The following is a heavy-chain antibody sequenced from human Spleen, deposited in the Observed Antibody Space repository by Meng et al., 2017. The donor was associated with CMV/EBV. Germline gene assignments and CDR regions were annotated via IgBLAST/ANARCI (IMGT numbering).Heavy chain of an antibody. CDR2: ISGSGGST. CDR1: GFTVSSNY. D-gene: IGHD3-10*01. Sequence: GESLKISCAASGFTVSSNYMSWVRQAPGKGLEWVSAISGSGGSTYYADSVKGRFTISRDNSKNTLYLQMNSLRAEDTAVYYCAKEFGKIDYWGQGTLVTVSS. J-gene: IGHJ4*02. V-gene: IGHV3-23*01. CDR3: AKEFGKIDY.